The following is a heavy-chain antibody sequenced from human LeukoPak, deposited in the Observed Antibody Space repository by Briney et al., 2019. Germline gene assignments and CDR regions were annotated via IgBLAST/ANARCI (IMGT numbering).Heavy chain of an antibody. J-gene: IGHJ3*02. V-gene: IGHV1-18*01. CDR3: ASRIEQAFDI. Sequence: EASVKVSCKASGYTFSSYGISWVRQAPGQGLEWMGWISAYNGNTNYEQKRQGSVTMTTDTSTSTAYMELRSLRSDDTAVYYCASRIEQAFDIWGQGTMVTVSS. D-gene: IGHD1-14*01. CDR2: ISAYNGNT. CDR1: GYTFSSYG.